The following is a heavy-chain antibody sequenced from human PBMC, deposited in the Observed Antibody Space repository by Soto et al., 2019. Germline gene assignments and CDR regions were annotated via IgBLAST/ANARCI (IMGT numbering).Heavy chain of an antibody. V-gene: IGHV3-33*01. CDR1: GFTFSSYG. CDR3: ARELNAFDI. CDR2: IWYDGSNK. J-gene: IGHJ3*02. Sequence: QVQLVESGGGVVQPGRSLRLSCAASGFTFSSYGMHWVRQAPGKGLEWVAVIWYDGSNKYYADSVKGRFTISRDNSKNTLYLQMNSLRAEDTGVYYCARELNAFDIWGQGTMVTVSS.